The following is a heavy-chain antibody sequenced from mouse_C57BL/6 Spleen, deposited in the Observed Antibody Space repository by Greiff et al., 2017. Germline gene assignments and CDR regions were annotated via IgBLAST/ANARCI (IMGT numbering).Heavy chain of an antibody. D-gene: IGHD1-1*02. CDR3: ARRGWFEAMYY. V-gene: IGHV1-82*01. J-gene: IGHJ4*01. CDR1: GYAFSSSW. Sequence: VQLQQSGPELVKPGASVKISCKASGYAFSSSWMNWVKQRPGKGLEWIGRIYPGDGDTNYNGKFKGKATLTADKSSSTAYMQLSSLTSEDSAVYFCARRGWFEAMYYWGQGTSVTVSS. CDR2: IYPGDGDT.